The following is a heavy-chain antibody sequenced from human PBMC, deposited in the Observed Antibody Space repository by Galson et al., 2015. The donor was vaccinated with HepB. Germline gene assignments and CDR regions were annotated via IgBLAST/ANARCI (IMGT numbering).Heavy chain of an antibody. CDR3: VRVNSYDGSAYRVFDF. CDR1: GFTFGSYW. CDR2: IKTDGSER. V-gene: IGHV3-7*03. D-gene: IGHD3-22*01. J-gene: IGHJ4*02. Sequence: SLRLSCAGSGFTFGSYWMSWVRQAPGKGLEWVASIKTDGSERNYVDSVRGRFTISRDNARSLLYLYMNSVRVDDTAVYYCVRVNSYDGSAYRVFDFWGQGAPVTVSS.